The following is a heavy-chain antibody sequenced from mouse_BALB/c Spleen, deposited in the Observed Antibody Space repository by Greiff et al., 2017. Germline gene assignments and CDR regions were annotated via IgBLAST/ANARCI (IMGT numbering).Heavy chain of an antibody. D-gene: IGHD2-2*01. Sequence: EVKLVESGGGLVQPGGSLRLSCATSGFTFTDYYMSWVRQPPGKALEWLGFIRNKANGYTTEYSASVKGRFTISRDNSQSILYLQMNTLRAEDSATYYCARDGYYFDVWGAGTTVTVSS. CDR1: GFTFTDYY. CDR3: ARDGYYFDV. V-gene: IGHV7-3*02. CDR2: IRNKANGYTT. J-gene: IGHJ1*01.